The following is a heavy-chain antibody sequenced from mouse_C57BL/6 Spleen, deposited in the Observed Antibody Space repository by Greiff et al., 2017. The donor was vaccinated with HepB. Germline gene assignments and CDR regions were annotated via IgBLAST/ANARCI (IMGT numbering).Heavy chain of an antibody. CDR3: ARRELITTGAMDY. D-gene: IGHD1-1*01. CDR1: GYTFTSYW. Sequence: QVQLQQPGAELVMPGASVKLSCKASGYTFTSYWMHWVKQRPGQGLEWIGEIDPSDSYTNYNQKFKGKSTLTVDKSSSTAYMQLSSLTSEDSAVYNCARRELITTGAMDYWGQGTSVTVSS. V-gene: IGHV1-69*01. J-gene: IGHJ4*01. CDR2: IDPSDSYT.